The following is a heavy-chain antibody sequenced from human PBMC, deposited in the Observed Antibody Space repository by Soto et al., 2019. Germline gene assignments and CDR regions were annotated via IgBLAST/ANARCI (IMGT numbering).Heavy chain of an antibody. D-gene: IGHD3-3*01. Sequence: EVQLVESGGGLVQPGGSLRLSCAASGFTFSNFWMSWVRQTPGKGLEWVAKIKQDESEIYYAGSVRGRFTNSRDNAKNSLYLHMNSLRVEDTAVYYCEDVITIWALDFWGPGTMVTVSS. J-gene: IGHJ3*01. CDR2: IKQDESEI. CDR1: GFTFSNFW. CDR3: EDVITIWALDF. V-gene: IGHV3-7*01.